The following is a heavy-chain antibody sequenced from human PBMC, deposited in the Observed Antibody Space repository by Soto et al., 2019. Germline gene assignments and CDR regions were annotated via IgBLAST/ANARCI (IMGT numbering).Heavy chain of an antibody. V-gene: IGHV3-30*18. CDR1: GFTFSSYG. CDR2: ISYDGSNK. J-gene: IGHJ6*02. D-gene: IGHD3-10*01. Sequence: QVQLVESGGGVVQPGRSLRLSCAASGFTFSSYGMHWVRQAPGKGLEWVAVISYDGSNKYYADSVKGRFTISRDNSKNTLYLQMNSRRGEDTAVYYCAKDKGSGSYYLPYYYGMDVWGQGTTVTVSS. CDR3: AKDKGSGSYYLPYYYGMDV.